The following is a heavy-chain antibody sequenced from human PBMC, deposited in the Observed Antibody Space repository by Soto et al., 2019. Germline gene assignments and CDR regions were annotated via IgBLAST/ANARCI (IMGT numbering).Heavy chain of an antibody. CDR2: ISTDGSS. V-gene: IGHV3-74*01. Sequence: EVQLVESGGGLVQPGGSLRLSCVASGFTFSSYWMHWVRQAPGKGLVWVSSISTDGSSIYADPVKGRFTISRDNAKNTLYLQMNCLRAEETAVYYCARLPNKSPQNWGQGTLVIVSP. J-gene: IGHJ1*01. CDR3: ARLPNKSPQN. CDR1: GFTFSSYW.